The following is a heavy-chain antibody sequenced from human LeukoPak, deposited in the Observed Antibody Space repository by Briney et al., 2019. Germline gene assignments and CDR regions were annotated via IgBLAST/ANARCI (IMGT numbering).Heavy chain of an antibody. CDR3: ARYDGGVAIDY. Sequence: PGGSLRLSCAASGFIFSYYWMSWVRQAPGKRLEWVANIKEDGSDKYYVDSVKGRFTISRHNAENSLYLQMNSLRAADTAVYYCARYDGGVAIDYWGQGTLVTVSS. J-gene: IGHJ4*02. CDR2: IKEDGSDK. D-gene: IGHD3-16*01. CDR1: GFIFSYYW. V-gene: IGHV3-7*01.